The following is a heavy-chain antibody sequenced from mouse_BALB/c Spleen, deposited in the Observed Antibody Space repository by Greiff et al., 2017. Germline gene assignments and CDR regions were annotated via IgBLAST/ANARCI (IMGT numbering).Heavy chain of an antibody. Sequence: VQLKESGPGLVKPSQSLSLTCSVTGYSITSGYYWNWIRQFPGNKLEWMGYISYDGSNNYNPSLKNRISITRDTSKNQFFLKLNSVTTEDTATLFCAILRLLHFCDYWGRGTTLTVSS. D-gene: IGHD1-2*01. J-gene: IGHJ2*01. CDR3: AILRLLHFCDY. CDR2: ISYDGSN. CDR1: GYSITSGYY. V-gene: IGHV3-6*02.